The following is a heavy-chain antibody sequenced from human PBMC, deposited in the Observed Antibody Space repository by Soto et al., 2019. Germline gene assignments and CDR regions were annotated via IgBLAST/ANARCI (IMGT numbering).Heavy chain of an antibody. Sequence: SVKVSFKASGGTFSSYAISWVRQAPGQGLEWMGGIIPIFGTANYAQKFQGRVTITADESTSTAYMELSSLRSEDTAVYYCARVHPYGDLTFDYWGQGTLVTVSS. CDR3: ARVHPYGDLTFDY. V-gene: IGHV1-69*13. CDR1: GGTFSSYA. CDR2: IIPIFGTA. J-gene: IGHJ4*02. D-gene: IGHD4-17*01.